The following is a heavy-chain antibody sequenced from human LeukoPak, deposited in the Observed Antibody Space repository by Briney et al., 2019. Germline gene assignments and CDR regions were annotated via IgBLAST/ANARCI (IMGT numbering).Heavy chain of an antibody. CDR1: GFTFSSYA. D-gene: IGHD2-15*01. CDR3: ARGGNDCSGGSCYDF. V-gene: IGHV3-64*01. Sequence: GGSLRLSCAASGFTFSSYAMQWVRQAPGKGLEYVSAISSNGDSTYYANSVKGRFTISRDNSKNTLYLQMGSLRAEDMAVYYWARGGNDCSGGSCYDFWGQGTLVTVSS. J-gene: IGHJ4*02. CDR2: ISSNGDST.